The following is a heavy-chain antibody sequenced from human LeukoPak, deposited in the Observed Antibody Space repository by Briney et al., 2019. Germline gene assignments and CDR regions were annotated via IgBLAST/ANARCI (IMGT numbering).Heavy chain of an antibody. CDR1: GYTFLNHG. Sequence: ASVKVSCKASGYTFLNHGINWVRQAPGQGLEGMGWISSYNGDTNYAQKFQGRVTMTTDTSTSTAHMELRSLRSDDTAVYFCVRATMVRGVIFRFFWGYWGQGTLVIVSS. CDR2: ISSYNGDT. V-gene: IGHV1-18*01. J-gene: IGHJ4*02. CDR3: VRATMVRGVIFRFFWGY. D-gene: IGHD3-10*01.